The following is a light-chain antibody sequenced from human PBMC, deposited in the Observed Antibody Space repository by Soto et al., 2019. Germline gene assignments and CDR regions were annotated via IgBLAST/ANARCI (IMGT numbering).Light chain of an antibody. CDR3: QQLSNYPMP. Sequence: IPLSQSPSFVSAAVGDSVTVTCRASQGISSYLVWYQQKPGKAPKLLIHATSTLQSGVPSRFSGSGSGTEFTLTISSLQPEDFATYYCQQLSNYPMPCGQGTRLEIK. CDR1: QGISSY. CDR2: ATS. V-gene: IGKV1-9*01. J-gene: IGKJ5*01.